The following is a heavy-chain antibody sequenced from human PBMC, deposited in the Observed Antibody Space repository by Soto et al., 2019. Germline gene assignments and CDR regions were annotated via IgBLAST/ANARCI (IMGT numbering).Heavy chain of an antibody. J-gene: IGHJ6*02. CDR2: ISGSGGST. D-gene: IGHD3-3*01. CDR3: AKDLGRDYYDFWSGYPYYYGMDV. V-gene: IGHV3-23*01. Sequence: GGSLRLSCAASGFTFSSYAMSWVRQAPGKGLEWVSAISGSGGSTYYADSVKGRFTISRDNSKNTLYLQMNSLRAEDTAVYYCAKDLGRDYYDFWSGYPYYYGMDVWGQGTTVTVSS. CDR1: GFTFSSYA.